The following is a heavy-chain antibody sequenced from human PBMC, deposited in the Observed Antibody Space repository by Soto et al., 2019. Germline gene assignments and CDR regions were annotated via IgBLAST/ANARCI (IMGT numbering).Heavy chain of an antibody. CDR1: GYTFTSYA. CDR2: INAGNGNT. CDR3: ALNFGYSYGYQYYFDY. Sequence: ASVKVCCKASGYTFTSYAMHWVRQAPGQRLEWMGWINAGNGNTKYSQKFQGRVTITRDTSASTAYMELSSLRSEDTAVYYCALNFGYSYGYQYYFDYWGQGTLVTVSS. D-gene: IGHD5-18*01. J-gene: IGHJ4*02. V-gene: IGHV1-3*01.